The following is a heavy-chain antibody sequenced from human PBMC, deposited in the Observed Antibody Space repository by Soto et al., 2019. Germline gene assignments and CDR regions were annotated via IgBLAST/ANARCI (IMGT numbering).Heavy chain of an antibody. Sequence: QVQLVESGGGVVQPGRSLRLSCAASGFTFSSYAMHWVRQAPGKGLEWVAVISYDGSNKYYAASVKGRFTISRDNSKNTLDLQMNSLRAEDTAVYYCARDPRGYDYVWGSYRHPIYGMDVWGQGTTVTVSS. CDR3: ARDPRGYDYVWGSYRHPIYGMDV. D-gene: IGHD3-16*02. CDR2: ISYDGSNK. V-gene: IGHV3-30-3*01. J-gene: IGHJ6*02. CDR1: GFTFSSYA.